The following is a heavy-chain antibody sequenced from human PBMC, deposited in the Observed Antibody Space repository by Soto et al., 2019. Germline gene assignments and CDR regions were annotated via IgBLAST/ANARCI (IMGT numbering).Heavy chain of an antibody. CDR3: PAEDGIRDTVPVSAFLLNRSTDL. Sequence: PGKGLEWVAGISNDGGNTYYLDSVKGRFTISRDNSKTTLYLGMTSLRVEDTAVFSFPAEDGIRDTVPVSAFLLNRSTDL. V-gene: IGHV3-30-3*01. J-gene: IGHJ2*01. CDR2: ISNDGGNT. D-gene: IGHD2-15*01.